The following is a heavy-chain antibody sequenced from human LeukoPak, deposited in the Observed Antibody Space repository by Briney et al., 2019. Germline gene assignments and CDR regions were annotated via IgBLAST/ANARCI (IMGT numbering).Heavy chain of an antibody. Sequence: SETLSLTCAVYGGSFSGYYWSWIRQPPGKGLEWIGEINHSGSTNYNPSLKSRGTISVDTSKNQFSLKLSSVTAADTAVYYCARKVIAVADNAFDIWGQGTMVTVSS. CDR3: ARKVIAVADNAFDI. J-gene: IGHJ3*02. V-gene: IGHV4-34*01. CDR1: GGSFSGYY. CDR2: INHSGST. D-gene: IGHD6-19*01.